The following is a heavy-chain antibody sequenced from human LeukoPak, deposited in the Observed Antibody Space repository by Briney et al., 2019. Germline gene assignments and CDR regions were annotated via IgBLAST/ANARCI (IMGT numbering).Heavy chain of an antibody. Sequence: GGSLRLSCAASGFTLSNYWMSWVRQAPGKGLEWVANIKQDGSEKYYVDSVKGRFTISRDNAKNSLYLQMNSLRAEDTAVYYCARDRTPGDWGQGTLVTVSS. CDR1: GFTLSNYW. CDR3: ARDRTPGD. CDR2: IKQDGSEK. D-gene: IGHD1/OR15-1a*01. J-gene: IGHJ4*02. V-gene: IGHV3-7*01.